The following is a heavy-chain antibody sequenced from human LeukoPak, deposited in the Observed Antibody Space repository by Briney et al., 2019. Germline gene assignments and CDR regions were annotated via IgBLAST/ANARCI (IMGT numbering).Heavy chain of an antibody. V-gene: IGHV3-23*01. J-gene: IGHJ4*02. Sequence: PGGSLRLSCAASGFTFSSYAMSWVRQAPGKGLEWVSAISGSGGSTYYADSVKGRFTISRDNSKNTLYLQMNSLRAEDTAVYYCARDSGYSGYSDYWGQGTLVTVSS. CDR2: ISGSGGST. CDR1: GFTFSSYA. CDR3: ARDSGYSGYSDY. D-gene: IGHD5-12*01.